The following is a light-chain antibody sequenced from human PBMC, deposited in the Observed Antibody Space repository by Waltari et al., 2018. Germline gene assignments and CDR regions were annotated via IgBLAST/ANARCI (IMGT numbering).Light chain of an antibody. Sequence: DLQLTQSPSSLSASVGDRVTITCRPSQSISSYLNWYQQKPGKAPKLLTYAASSLQSGVPARFSGSGSGTDFTLTISSLQPEDFATYYCQQSYSTPWTFGQGTKVEIK. CDR2: AAS. CDR1: QSISSY. J-gene: IGKJ1*01. V-gene: IGKV1-39*01. CDR3: QQSYSTPWT.